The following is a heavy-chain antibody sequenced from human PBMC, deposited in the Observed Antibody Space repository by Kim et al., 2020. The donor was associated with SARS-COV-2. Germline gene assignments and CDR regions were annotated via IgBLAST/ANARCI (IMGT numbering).Heavy chain of an antibody. CDR3: ARRLSNTSGWGSHYCDL. V-gene: IGHV4-34*01. CDR2: INHSGRT. J-gene: IGHJ1*01. CDR1: GGSFSGYY. Sequence: SETLSLTCAVYGGSFSGYYWGWIRQPPGKGLEWIGEINHSGRTNYNPSLKSRVAISVDTSKNQFSLKLTSVTAADAALYFCARRLSNTSGWGSHYCDLWGQGILVTVSS. D-gene: IGHD3-10*01.